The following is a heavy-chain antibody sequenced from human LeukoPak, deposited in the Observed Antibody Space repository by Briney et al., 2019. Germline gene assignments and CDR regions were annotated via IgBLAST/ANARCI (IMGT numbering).Heavy chain of an antibody. CDR2: IYPGDSDT. CDR3: ARHLYRGRGRSSSDY. V-gene: IGHV5-51*01. D-gene: IGHD6-6*01. Sequence: GESLKISCKGSGYSFTSYWIGWVRQMPGKGLEWMGIIYPGDSDTRYSPSFQGQVTISADKSIDTAYLQWTSLNVSDTAIYYCARHLYRGRGRSSSDYWGQGTLVTVSS. J-gene: IGHJ4*02. CDR1: GYSFTSYW.